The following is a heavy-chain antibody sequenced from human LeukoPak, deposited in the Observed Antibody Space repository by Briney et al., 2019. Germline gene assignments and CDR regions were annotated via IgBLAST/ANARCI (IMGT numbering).Heavy chain of an antibody. Sequence: AETLSLTCTVSGGSISSYYWSWIRQPPGKGLEWIGYIYYSGSTNYNPSLKSRVTISVDTSKNQFSLKLSSVTAADTAVYYCARGRVGSSWVNFDYWGQGTLVTVSS. J-gene: IGHJ4*02. CDR2: IYYSGST. V-gene: IGHV4-59*01. D-gene: IGHD6-13*01. CDR3: ARGRVGSSWVNFDY. CDR1: GGSISSYY.